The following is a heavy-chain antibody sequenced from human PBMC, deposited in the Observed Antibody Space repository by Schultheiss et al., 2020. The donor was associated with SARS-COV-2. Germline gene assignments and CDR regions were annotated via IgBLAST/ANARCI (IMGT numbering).Heavy chain of an antibody. Sequence: SVKVSCKASGYTFTSYGISWVRQAPGQGLEWMGGIIPIFGTANYAQKFQGRVTITADESTSTAYMELSSLRSEDTAVYYCARDSSSWYFESDYYYYGMDVWGQGTTVTVSS. CDR1: GYTFTSYG. D-gene: IGHD6-13*01. J-gene: IGHJ6*02. CDR2: IIPIFGTA. CDR3: ARDSSSWYFESDYYYYGMDV. V-gene: IGHV1-69*13.